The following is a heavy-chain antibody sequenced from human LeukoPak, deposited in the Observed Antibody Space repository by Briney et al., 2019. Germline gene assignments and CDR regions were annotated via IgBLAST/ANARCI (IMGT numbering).Heavy chain of an antibody. V-gene: IGHV4-59*01. CDR2: IYYSGST. CDR3: ARDHLAADGSDAFDI. D-gene: IGHD6-13*01. CDR1: GGSISSYY. Sequence: SETLSLTCTVSGGSISSYYWSWIRQPPGKGLEWIGYIYYSGSTNYNPSLKSRVTISVDTSKNQFSLKLSSVTAADTAVYYCARDHLAADGSDAFDIWGQGTMVTVSS. J-gene: IGHJ3*02.